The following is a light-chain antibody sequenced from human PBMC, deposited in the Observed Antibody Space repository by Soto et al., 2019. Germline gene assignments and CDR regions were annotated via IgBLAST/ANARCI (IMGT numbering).Light chain of an antibody. J-gene: IGKJ1*01. CDR2: DAS. Sequence: DIQMNQSPSTLSASVGDRVTITCRASQSISSWLAWYQQKPGKAPKLLIYDASSLESGVPSRFSGSGSGTEFTLTIRSLQPDEFSTYYCQQYNSYSGFGQGTKVEIK. V-gene: IGKV1-5*01. CDR3: QQYNSYSG. CDR1: QSISSW.